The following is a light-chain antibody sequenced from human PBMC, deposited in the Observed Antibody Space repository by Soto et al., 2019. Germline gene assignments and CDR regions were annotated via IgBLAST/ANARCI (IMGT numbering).Light chain of an antibody. CDR1: QSISSY. CDR3: QLSDSSLT. V-gene: IGKV1-39*01. CDR2: AAS. J-gene: IGKJ5*01. Sequence: DIQMTQSPSSLSASVGDRVTITCRASQSISSYLNWYQQRPGKAPKLLIYAASSLQGGVPSRFSGSGSGTDFTLTISSLQPEDFATYYCQLSDSSLTFGQGTRLEIK.